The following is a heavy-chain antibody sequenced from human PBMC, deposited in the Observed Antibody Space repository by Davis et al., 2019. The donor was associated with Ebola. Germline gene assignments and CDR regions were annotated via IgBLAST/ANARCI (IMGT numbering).Heavy chain of an antibody. Sequence: MPSETLSLTCSVSGGPVSSYYWTWIRQSPGKGPEWIGHIYFSGTTHYNPSLRSRITMSLDKSKNQFSLKLTSVTTADTAVYYCARDRGVGCTDGVCSYFYGMDVWGKGTSVTVSS. J-gene: IGHJ6*04. D-gene: IGHD2-8*01. CDR3: ARDRGVGCTDGVCSYFYGMDV. CDR1: GGPVSSYY. CDR2: IYFSGTT. V-gene: IGHV4-59*02.